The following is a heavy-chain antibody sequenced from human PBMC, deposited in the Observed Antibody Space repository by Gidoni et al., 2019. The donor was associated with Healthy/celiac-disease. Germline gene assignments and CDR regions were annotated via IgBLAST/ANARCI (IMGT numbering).Heavy chain of an antibody. CDR2: INAGNGNT. Sequence: QVQLVQSGAEVKKPGASVKVCCKASGSTFTSYAMHWVRQAPGQRLEWMGWINAGNGNTKYSRKFQGRVTITRDISASTAYMELSSLRSEDTAVYYCARVGRYCSGGSCYSVRYYYGMDVWGQGTTVTVSS. V-gene: IGHV1-3*01. CDR3: ARVGRYCSGGSCYSVRYYYGMDV. J-gene: IGHJ6*02. D-gene: IGHD2-15*01. CDR1: GSTFTSYA.